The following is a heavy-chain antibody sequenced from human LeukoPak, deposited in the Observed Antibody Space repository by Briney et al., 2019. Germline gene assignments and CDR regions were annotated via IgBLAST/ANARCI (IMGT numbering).Heavy chain of an antibody. D-gene: IGHD2-15*01. Sequence: SETLSLTCTVSGGSISSYYWSRIRQPAGKGLEWIGRIYTSGSTNYNPSLKSRVTMSVDTSKNQFSLKLSSVTAADTAVYYCARDIVVVVAATHSNWFDPWGQGTLVTVSS. CDR1: GGSISSYY. CDR3: ARDIVVVVAATHSNWFDP. J-gene: IGHJ5*02. CDR2: IYTSGST. V-gene: IGHV4-4*07.